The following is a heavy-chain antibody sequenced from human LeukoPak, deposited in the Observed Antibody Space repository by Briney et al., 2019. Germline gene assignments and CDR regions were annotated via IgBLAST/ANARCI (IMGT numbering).Heavy chain of an antibody. CDR1: GYTFTSYY. Sequence: ASVKVSCKASGYTFTSYYMHWVRQAPGQGLEWMGWINPNSGGTNYAQKFQGRVTMTRDTSISTAYMELSRLRSDDTAVYYCARFTVIAVAGTRNYYFDYWGQGTLVTVSS. V-gene: IGHV1-2*02. CDR3: ARFTVIAVAGTRNYYFDY. J-gene: IGHJ4*02. D-gene: IGHD6-19*01. CDR2: INPNSGGT.